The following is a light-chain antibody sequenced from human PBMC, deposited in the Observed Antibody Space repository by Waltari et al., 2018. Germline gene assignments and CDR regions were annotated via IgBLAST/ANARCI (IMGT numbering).Light chain of an antibody. CDR2: KAS. CDR3: QQYNSYSLLS. J-gene: IGKJ4*01. Sequence: DIQMTQSPSTLSASVGDRVIFSCRASQRISKWLAWYQQKPGKAPKLLIYKASTLESGVPSRFSGSGSVTEFTLTISSLQPEDFATYYCQQYNSYSLLSFGGGTKVEIK. CDR1: QRISKW. V-gene: IGKV1-5*03.